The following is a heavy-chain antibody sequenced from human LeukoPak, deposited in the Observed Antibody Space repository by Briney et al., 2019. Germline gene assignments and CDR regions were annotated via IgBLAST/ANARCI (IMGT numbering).Heavy chain of an antibody. CDR3: ARDGSSTFEF. CDR1: GGSISSSYY. Sequence: SGTLSLTCAVSGGSISSSYYWTWIRQPPGKGLEWIGYIYYTGKTNYNPSLKSRVTISIDTSRNQFSLKVTSVTAADTAVYYCARDGSSTFEFWGQGALVTVSS. V-gene: IGHV4-61*01. J-gene: IGHJ4*02. D-gene: IGHD6-19*01. CDR2: IYYTGKT.